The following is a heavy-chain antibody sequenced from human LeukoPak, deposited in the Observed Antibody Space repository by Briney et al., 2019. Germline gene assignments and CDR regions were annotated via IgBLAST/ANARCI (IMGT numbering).Heavy chain of an antibody. J-gene: IGHJ4*02. Sequence: SETLSLTCTVSGYSISSGYYWGWIRQPPGKGLEWIGSIYHSGSTYYNPSLKSRVTISVDTSKNQFSLKLSSVTAADTAVYYCARLALGTSAAMVPLDYWGQGTLVTVSS. CDR3: ARLALGTSAAMVPLDY. D-gene: IGHD5-18*01. CDR2: IYHSGST. V-gene: IGHV4-38-2*02. CDR1: GYSISSGYY.